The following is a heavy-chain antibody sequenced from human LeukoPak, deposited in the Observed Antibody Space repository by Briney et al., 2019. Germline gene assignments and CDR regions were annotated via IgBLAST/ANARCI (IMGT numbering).Heavy chain of an antibody. CDR2: ISAYNGNT. CDR1: GYTFTSYD. D-gene: IGHD6-19*01. J-gene: IGHJ5*02. Sequence: ASVKVSCKASGYTFTSYDINWVRQAPGQGLEWVGWISAYNGNTNYAQKLQGRVTMTTDTSTSTAYMELRSLRSDDTAVYYCARDPVQKYSSGPGWFDPWGQGTLVTVSS. CDR3: ARDPVQKYSSGPGWFDP. V-gene: IGHV1-18*01.